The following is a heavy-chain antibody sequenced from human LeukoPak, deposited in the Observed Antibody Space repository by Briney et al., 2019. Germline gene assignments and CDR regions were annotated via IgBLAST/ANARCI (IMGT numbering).Heavy chain of an antibody. J-gene: IGHJ4*02. Sequence: SETLSLTCAVSGGSISSGGYSWSWIRQPPGKGLEWIGYIYHSGSTYYNPSLKSRVTISVDRSKNQFSLKLSSVTAADTAVYYCARGGRDDYDSSGYIDYWGQGTLVTVSS. D-gene: IGHD3-22*01. CDR1: GGSISSGGYS. CDR3: ARGGRDDYDSSGYIDY. V-gene: IGHV4-30-2*01. CDR2: IYHSGST.